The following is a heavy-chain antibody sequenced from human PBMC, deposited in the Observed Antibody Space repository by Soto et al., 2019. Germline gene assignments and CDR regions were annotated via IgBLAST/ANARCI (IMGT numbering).Heavy chain of an antibody. J-gene: IGHJ6*03. D-gene: IGHD6-19*01. CDR3: AKEYSSGWYFGYYYYYMDV. V-gene: IGHV3-23*01. CDR1: GFTFSSYA. Sequence: GGSLRLSCAASGFTFSSYAMSWVRQAPGKGLEWVSAISGSGGSTYYADSVKGRFTISRDNSKNTLYLQMNSLRAEDTAVYYCAKEYSSGWYFGYYYYYMDVWGKGTTVTVSS. CDR2: ISGSGGST.